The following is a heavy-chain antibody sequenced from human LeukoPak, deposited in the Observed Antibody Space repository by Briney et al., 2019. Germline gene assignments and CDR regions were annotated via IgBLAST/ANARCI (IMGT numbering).Heavy chain of an antibody. CDR2: IYYSGST. V-gene: IGHV4-59*01. Sequence: SETLSLTCTVSGGSISSYYWSWIRQPPGKGLEWIGYIYYSGSTNYNPSLKSRVTISVDTSKNQFSLKLSSVTAADTAVYYCAREREVAFDIWGQGTMVTVSS. J-gene: IGHJ3*02. CDR1: GGSISSYY. CDR3: AREREVAFDI.